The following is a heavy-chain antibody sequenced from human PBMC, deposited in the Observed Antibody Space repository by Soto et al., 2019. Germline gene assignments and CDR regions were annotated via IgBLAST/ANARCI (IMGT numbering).Heavy chain of an antibody. CDR3: ARWPQPRYTADPYAVDV. CDR2: IVPSLDTT. D-gene: IGHD3-16*02. Sequence: QVHLVQSGTEVKTPGYSVKVSCKASGGTFSSSGFSWVRQAPGHGLEWMGMIVPSLDTTNYAQKFQARVTITADEVTSTAYMELRSLRSEDTAVYYCARWPQPRYTADPYAVDVWGQGTRVIVSS. J-gene: IGHJ6*02. CDR1: GGTFSSSG. V-gene: IGHV1-69*11.